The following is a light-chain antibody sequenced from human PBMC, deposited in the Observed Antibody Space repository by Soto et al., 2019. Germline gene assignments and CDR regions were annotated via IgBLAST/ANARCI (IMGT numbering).Light chain of an antibody. Sequence: EIVLTQSPATLSLSPGERATLSCRASQSVSSYLAWYQQKPGQAPRLLIYGASKRPTGFPARFSGSGSGTDFTLTISSLQSEDFAVYYCQQRNYWQVTFGQGTRLEIK. J-gene: IGKJ5*01. CDR3: QQRNYWQVT. V-gene: IGKV3-11*01. CDR2: GAS. CDR1: QSVSSY.